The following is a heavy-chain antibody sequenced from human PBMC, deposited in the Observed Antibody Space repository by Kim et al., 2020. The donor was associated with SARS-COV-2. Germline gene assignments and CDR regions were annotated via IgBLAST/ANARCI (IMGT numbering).Heavy chain of an antibody. CDR3: ARELSTWPNWFDP. V-gene: IGHV4-61*08. CDR2: IYYSGST. CDR1: GDSVSSNDYY. Sequence: SETLSLTCTVSGDSVSSNDYYWSWIRQPPGKGLEWIGYIYYSGSTNYNPSLRGRVTISLDRSKTQFSLNLSSVTAADTAVYYCARELSTWPNWFDPWGQG. J-gene: IGHJ5*02.